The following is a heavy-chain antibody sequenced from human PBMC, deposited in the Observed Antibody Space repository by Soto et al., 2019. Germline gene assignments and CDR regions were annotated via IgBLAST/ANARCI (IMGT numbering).Heavy chain of an antibody. V-gene: IGHV3-30-3*01. J-gene: IGHJ4*02. CDR3: ARDLFDY. CDR2: ISYDGSNM. Sequence: GGSLRLSCAASGFTFSSYAMHWVRQAPGKGLEWVAVISYDGSNMYYADSVKGRFTISRDDSKNTLSLQMNSLRADDTAVYYYARDLFDYWGQGTQVTVSS. CDR1: GFTFSSYA.